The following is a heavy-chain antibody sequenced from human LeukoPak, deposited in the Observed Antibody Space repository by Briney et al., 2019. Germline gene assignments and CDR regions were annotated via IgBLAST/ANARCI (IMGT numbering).Heavy chain of an antibody. CDR1: GYTFTSYG. CDR3: ARGLELWFGEAGVGWFDP. J-gene: IGHJ5*02. D-gene: IGHD3-10*01. V-gene: IGHV1-8*02. CDR2: MEPNSGNT. Sequence: ASVKVSCKASGYTFTSYGISWVRQATGQGLEWMGWMEPNSGNTGYAQKFQGRVTMTRNKSISTAYMELSSLRSEDTAVYYCARGLELWFGEAGVGWFDPWGQGTLVTVSS.